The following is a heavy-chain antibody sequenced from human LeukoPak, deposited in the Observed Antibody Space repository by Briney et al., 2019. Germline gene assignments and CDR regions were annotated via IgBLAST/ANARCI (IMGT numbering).Heavy chain of an antibody. V-gene: IGHV1-24*01. D-gene: IGHD3-10*01. Sequence: ASVKVSCKVSGYTLTELSMHWVRQAPGKGLEWMGGFDPEDGETIYAQKFQGRVTMTEDTSTDTAYMELSSLRSEDTAVYYCATDLMVRGVIIPFDYWGQGTLVTVSS. CDR1: GYTLTELS. J-gene: IGHJ4*02. CDR3: ATDLMVRGVIIPFDY. CDR2: FDPEDGET.